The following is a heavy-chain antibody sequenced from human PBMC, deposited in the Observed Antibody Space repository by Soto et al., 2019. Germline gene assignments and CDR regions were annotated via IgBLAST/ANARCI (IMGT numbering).Heavy chain of an antibody. CDR3: AREVDYYDSSGLDY. V-gene: IGHV4-4*02. Sequence: SETLSLTCAVSGGSISSSNWWSWVRQPPGKGLEWIGEIYHSGSTNYNPSLKSRVTISVDKSKNQFSLKLSSVTAADTAVYYCAREVDYYDSSGLDYWGQGTLVTVSS. D-gene: IGHD3-22*01. CDR2: IYHSGST. J-gene: IGHJ4*02. CDR1: GGSISSSNW.